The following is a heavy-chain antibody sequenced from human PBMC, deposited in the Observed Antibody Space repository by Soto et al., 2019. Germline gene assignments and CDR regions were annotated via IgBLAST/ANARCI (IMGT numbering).Heavy chain of an antibody. CDR3: VRQGIGVLHGLVDV. D-gene: IGHD3-10*01. V-gene: IGHV4-59*08. Sequence: SETLSLTCTVSGDSISSYNLASIRQPTGKGLEWIGYFRSGGGSSYNPSLKSRVAISADTSMKQFSLRLSSVTAADTAVYYCVRQGIGVLHGLVDVWGQVTTVTVS. CDR1: GDSISSYN. CDR2: FRSGGGS. J-gene: IGHJ6*02.